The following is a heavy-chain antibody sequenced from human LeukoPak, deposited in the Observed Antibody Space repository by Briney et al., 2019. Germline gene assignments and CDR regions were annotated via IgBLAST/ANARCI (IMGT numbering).Heavy chain of an antibody. CDR1: GGSFSGYY. CDR3: ASLGRLWADY. D-gene: IGHD1-26*01. CDR2: IKQDGSEK. J-gene: IGHJ4*02. Sequence: ETLSLTCAVYGGSFSGYYWSWIRQPPGKGLEWVANIKQDGSEKYYVDSVKGRFTISRDNAKNSLYLQMNSLRAEDTAVYYCASLGRLWADYWGQGTLVTVSS. V-gene: IGHV3-7*01.